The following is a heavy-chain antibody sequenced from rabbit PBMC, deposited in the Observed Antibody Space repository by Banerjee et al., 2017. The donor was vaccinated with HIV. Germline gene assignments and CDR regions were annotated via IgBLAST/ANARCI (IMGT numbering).Heavy chain of an antibody. CDR3: ARCKDYSYRYSGEPYYL. D-gene: IGHD6-1*01. CDR2: VYGGSSGTT. CDR1: GSTLSRYY. J-gene: IGHJ6*01. Sequence: QEQLVESGGGLVQPEGSLTLTCTASGSTLSRYYICWVRQAPGKGLEWIGCVYGGSSGTTYYASWAKGRFTISKTSSTTVTLQMTSLTAADTATYFCARCKDYSYRYSGEPYYLWGPGTLVTVS. V-gene: IGHV1S45*01.